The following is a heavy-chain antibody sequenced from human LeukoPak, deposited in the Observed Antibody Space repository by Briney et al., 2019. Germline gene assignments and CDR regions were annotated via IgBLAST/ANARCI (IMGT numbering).Heavy chain of an antibody. CDR1: GGSISSYY. CDR3: ARLIVGAYIDY. Sequence: SETLSLTCTVSGGSISSYYWSWIRQPPGKGLEWIGYIYYSGSTNYNPSLKSRVTISVDTSKNQFSLRLSSVTAADTAVYYRARLIVGAYIDYWGQGTLVTVSS. V-gene: IGHV4-59*01. D-gene: IGHD1-26*01. J-gene: IGHJ4*02. CDR2: IYYSGST.